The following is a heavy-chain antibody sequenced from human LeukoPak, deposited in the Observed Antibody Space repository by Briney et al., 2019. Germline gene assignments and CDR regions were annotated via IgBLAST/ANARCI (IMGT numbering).Heavy chain of an antibody. J-gene: IGHJ4*02. CDR1: GGSISSYY. CDR2: IYYSGST. CDR3: ARDRSYCSGGSCSYYFDY. V-gene: IGHV4-59*12. D-gene: IGHD2-15*01. Sequence: SETLSLTCTVSGGSISSYYWSWIRQPPGKGLEWIGYIYYSGSTNYNPPLKSRVTISVDTSKNQFSLKLSSVTAADTAVYYCARDRSYCSGGSCSYYFDYWGQGTLVTVSS.